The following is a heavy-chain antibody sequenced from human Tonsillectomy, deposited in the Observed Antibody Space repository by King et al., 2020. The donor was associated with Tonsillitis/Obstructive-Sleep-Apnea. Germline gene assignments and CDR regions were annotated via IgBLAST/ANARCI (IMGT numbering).Heavy chain of an antibody. CDR1: GYTFTSYA. D-gene: IGHD3-3*01. CDR2: ININTENP. Sequence: VQLVESGSELKKPGASVKVSCKASGYTFTSYAMNWVRQAPGQGLEWMGWININTENPTYAQGFTGRFVFSLDTSVSTAYLQISSLKAEDTTVYYCARSDFWSGSLFDPWGQGTLVTVSS. V-gene: IGHV7-4-1*02. CDR3: ARSDFWSGSLFDP. J-gene: IGHJ5*02.